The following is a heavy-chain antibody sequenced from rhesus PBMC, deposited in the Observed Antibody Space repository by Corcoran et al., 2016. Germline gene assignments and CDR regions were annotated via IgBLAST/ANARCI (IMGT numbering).Heavy chain of an antibody. V-gene: IGHV4-80*01. Sequence: QVQLQESGPGLVKPSETLSLTCAVSGSSISSYCWRLLRQPPGKGREWFGEIFGNSGNSNYNPSLKSRVIISKDASKNQFSLKLSSVTAADTAVYYCARSGYGSGGVYWGQGILVTVSS. CDR2: IFGNSGNS. CDR1: GSSISSYC. CDR3: ARSGYGSGGVY. J-gene: IGHJ4*01. D-gene: IGHD4-4*01.